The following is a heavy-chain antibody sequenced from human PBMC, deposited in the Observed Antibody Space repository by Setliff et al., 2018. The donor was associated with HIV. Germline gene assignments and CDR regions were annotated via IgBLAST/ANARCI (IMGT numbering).Heavy chain of an antibody. CDR2: ISSSGSTI. Sequence: GGSLSLSCAASGFTFSDYYMSWISQAPGKGLEWVSYISSSGSTIYYADSLKGRFTISRDNAKNSLFLQMNSLRAEDTAVYYCAREGRDGYTRGAFDIWVQGTMVTVSS. J-gene: IGHJ3*02. CDR1: GFTFSDYY. CDR3: AREGRDGYTRGAFDI. D-gene: IGHD5-12*01. V-gene: IGHV3-11*04.